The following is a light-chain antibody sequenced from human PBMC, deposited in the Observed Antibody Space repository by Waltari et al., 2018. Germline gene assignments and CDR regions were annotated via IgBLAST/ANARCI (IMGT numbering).Light chain of an antibody. Sequence: NFMLTQPPPVSRSPGTAVTIPFPRSRGSIASNYVQWTQQRPGRSPTTVIYDDDQRHPRLPVRFSVSIDSSCNSASLTICGLKTEDEADYYCQSYDSSNPWVFGGGTKLTVL. CDR3: QSYDSSNPWV. CDR2: DDD. V-gene: IGLV6-57*01. J-gene: IGLJ3*02. CDR1: RGSIASNY.